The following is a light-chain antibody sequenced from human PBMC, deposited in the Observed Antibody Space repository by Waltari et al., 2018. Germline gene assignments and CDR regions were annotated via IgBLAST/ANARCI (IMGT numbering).Light chain of an antibody. CDR2: EVS. J-gene: IGLJ3*02. V-gene: IGLV2-8*01. Sequence: QSALTQPPPASGSPGQSSTTSCTCTRSHVGGYNYFSWYQQHPGKAPQVMLYEVSKRPSGVPDRFSGSKSGNTASLTVSGVQAEDEADYYCSSYGGSNNLVFGGGTKLTVL. CDR3: SSYGGSNNLV. CDR1: RSHVGGYNY.